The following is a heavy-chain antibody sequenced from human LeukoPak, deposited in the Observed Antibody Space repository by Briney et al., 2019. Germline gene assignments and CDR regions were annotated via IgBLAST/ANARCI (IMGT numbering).Heavy chain of an antibody. J-gene: IGHJ4*02. V-gene: IGHV3-23*01. CDR3: AKEAPTYYDFWSGYFDY. CDR1: GFTFSTYA. Sequence: PGGSLRLSCAASGFTFSTYAMSWVRQAPGKGLEWVSLITSSGSNAYYADSVKGRFTISRDNSKSTLYLQMNSLRAEDTAVYYCAKEAPTYYDFWSGYFDYWGQGTLVTVSS. D-gene: IGHD3-3*01. CDR2: ITSSGSNA.